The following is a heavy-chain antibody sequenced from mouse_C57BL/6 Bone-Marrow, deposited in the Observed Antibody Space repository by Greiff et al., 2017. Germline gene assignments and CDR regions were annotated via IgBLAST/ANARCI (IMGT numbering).Heavy chain of an antibody. CDR3: ARLGTTVVGDY. D-gene: IGHD1-1*01. CDR2: IDPCDSDT. V-gene: IGHV1-59*01. CDR1: GYTFTSYW. J-gene: IGHJ2*01. Sequence: QVQLQQPGAELVRPGASVKLSCKASGYTFTSYWMHWVKQRPGQGLEWMGVIDPCDSDTNYNQKFKGKATVTVDTSSSTAYMQLSSLTSEDSAVYYCARLGTTVVGDYWGQGTTLTVSS.